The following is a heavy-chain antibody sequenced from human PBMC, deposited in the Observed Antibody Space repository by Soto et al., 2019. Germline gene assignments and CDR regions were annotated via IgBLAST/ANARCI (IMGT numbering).Heavy chain of an antibody. J-gene: IGHJ3*02. V-gene: IGHV3-30*18. CDR2: ISYDGSNK. CDR3: AKDLVPAVISACAFDI. CDR1: GFTFSSYG. D-gene: IGHD2-2*02. Sequence: QVQLVESGGGVVQPGRSLRLSCAASGFTFSSYGMHWVRQAPGKGLEWVAVISYDGSNKYYADSVKGRFTISRDNSKNTLYLQMTSLRAEDTAVYYCAKDLVPAVISACAFDIWGQGPMVTVSS.